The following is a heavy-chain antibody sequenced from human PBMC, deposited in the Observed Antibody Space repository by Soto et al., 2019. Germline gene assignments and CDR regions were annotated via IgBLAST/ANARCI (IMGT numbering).Heavy chain of an antibody. D-gene: IGHD2-15*01. V-gene: IGHV1-8*01. Sequence: QVQLVQSGAEVKKPGASVKVSCKASGYTFTSYVINWVRQATGQGLEWMGWMNPNSGNTGYAQKFQGRVTMTRNTSISTAYIELSSLRSEDTAVYYCARGGHGGGSWHGAFDIWGQGTMVTVSP. CDR3: ARGGHGGGSWHGAFDI. CDR1: GYTFTSYV. CDR2: MNPNSGNT. J-gene: IGHJ3*02.